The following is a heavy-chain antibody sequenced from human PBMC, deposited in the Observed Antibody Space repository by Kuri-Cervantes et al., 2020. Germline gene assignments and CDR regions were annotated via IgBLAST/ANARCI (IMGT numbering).Heavy chain of an antibody. J-gene: IGHJ6*02. CDR2: TIPIFGTA. CDR1: GGTFSSYA. V-gene: IGHV1-69*13. D-gene: IGHD6-19*01. CDR3: ARDRREGHQWLVPWSYYYYGMDV. Sequence: SVKVSCKASGGTFSSYAISWVRQAPGQGLEWMGGTIPIFGTANYAQKFQGRVTITADESTSTAYMELSSLRSEDTAVYYCARDRREGHQWLVPWSYYYYGMDVWGQGTTVTVSS.